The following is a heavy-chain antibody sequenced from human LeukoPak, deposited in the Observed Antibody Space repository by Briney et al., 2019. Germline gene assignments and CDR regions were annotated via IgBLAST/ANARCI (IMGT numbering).Heavy chain of an antibody. CDR1: GFTFSSYS. V-gene: IGHV3-21*01. D-gene: IGHD6-13*01. J-gene: IGHJ5*02. CDR3: ARGKLGPDNWFDP. Sequence: GGSLGLSCAASGFTFSSYSMNWVRQAPGKGLEWVSSISSSSSYIYYADSVKGRFTISRDNAKNSLYLQMNSLRAEDTAVYYCARGKLGPDNWFDPWGQGTLVTVSS. CDR2: ISSSSSYI.